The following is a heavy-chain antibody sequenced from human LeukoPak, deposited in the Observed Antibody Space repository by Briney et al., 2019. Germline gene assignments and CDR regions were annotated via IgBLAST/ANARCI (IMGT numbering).Heavy chain of an antibody. CDR2: IYSSGST. Sequence: PSETLSLTCTVSGGFISSYYWTWIRQPPGKGLEWIGYIYSSGSTSYSPSLKSRVTISVDTSKNQFSLKLSSVTAADTAVYYCAREVSGYSYFDYWGQGTLVTVSS. V-gene: IGHV4-4*08. J-gene: IGHJ4*02. CDR3: AREVSGYSYFDY. D-gene: IGHD1-26*01. CDR1: GGFISSYY.